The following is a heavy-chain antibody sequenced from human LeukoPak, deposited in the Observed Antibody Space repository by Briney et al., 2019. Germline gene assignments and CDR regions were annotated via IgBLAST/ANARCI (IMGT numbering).Heavy chain of an antibody. J-gene: IGHJ3*02. CDR3: ARRTSIAVASTPAFDI. D-gene: IGHD6-19*01. CDR1: GSTFSSYE. V-gene: IGHV3-48*03. CDR2: ISSSGSTI. Sequence: PGGSLRLSCAASGSTFSSYEMNWVRQAPGKGLEWVSYISSSGSTIYYADSVKGRFTISRDNAKNSLYLQMNSLRVEDTAVYYCARRTSIAVASTPAFDIWGQGTMVTVSS.